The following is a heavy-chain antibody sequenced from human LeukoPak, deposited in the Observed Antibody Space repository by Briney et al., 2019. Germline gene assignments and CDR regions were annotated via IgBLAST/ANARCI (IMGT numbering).Heavy chain of an antibody. D-gene: IGHD6-13*01. J-gene: IGHJ4*02. V-gene: IGHV4-59*12. Sequence: SETLSLTCTVSGGSISPYYWSWLRQPPGKGLEWIGYISYSGSTNYNPSLKTLKSRVTFSVDTSKNQFSLTLSSVTAADTAVYYCARDGGSSWYLDYWGQGTLVTVSS. CDR3: ARDGGSSWYLDY. CDR2: ISYSGST. CDR1: GGSISPYY.